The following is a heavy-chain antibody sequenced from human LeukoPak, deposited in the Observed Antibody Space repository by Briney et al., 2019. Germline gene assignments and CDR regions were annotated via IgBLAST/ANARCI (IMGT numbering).Heavy chain of an antibody. CDR3: ARGYSSGYRIDY. CDR2: INSDGSST. J-gene: IGHJ4*02. CDR1: EFTFSSYW. D-gene: IGHD5-18*01. Sequence: GGSLRLSCAASEFTFSSYWMHWVRQAPGKGLVRVSRINSDGSSTTYADSVKGRFTISRDNAKSTLYLQMNSLRAEDTAVYYCARGYSSGYRIDYWGQGTLVTVSS. V-gene: IGHV3-74*01.